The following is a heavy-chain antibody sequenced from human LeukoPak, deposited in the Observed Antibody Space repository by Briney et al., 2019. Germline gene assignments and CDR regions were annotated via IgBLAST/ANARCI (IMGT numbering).Heavy chain of an antibody. D-gene: IGHD4/OR15-4a*01. Sequence: SETLSLTCTVSGGSISSDSYSWSWIRQPAGKGLEWIGRIGASGSTNYNPSLQSRVTVSVDTSNNRFSLNLSSVTAADMAVYYCARDPDYYDAFDIWGQGTMVTVSS. CDR2: IGASGST. J-gene: IGHJ3*02. V-gene: IGHV4-61*02. CDR1: GGSISSDSYS. CDR3: ARDPDYYDAFDI.